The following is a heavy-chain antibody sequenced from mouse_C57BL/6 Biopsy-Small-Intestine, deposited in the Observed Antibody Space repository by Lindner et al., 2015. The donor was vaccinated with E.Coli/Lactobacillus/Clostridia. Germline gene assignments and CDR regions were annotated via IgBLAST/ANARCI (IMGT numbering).Heavy chain of an antibody. D-gene: IGHD1-3*01. V-gene: IGHV1-7*01. CDR1: GYTFTSYW. Sequence: VQLQESGAELAKPGASVKMSCKASGYTFTSYWMRWVKQRPGQGLEWIGYINPSSGYTEYNQKFKDKATLTADKSSSTAYMQLSSLTSEDSAVYYCARSYNAMDYWGQGTSVTVSS. J-gene: IGHJ4*01. CDR3: ARSYNAMDY. CDR2: INPSSGYT.